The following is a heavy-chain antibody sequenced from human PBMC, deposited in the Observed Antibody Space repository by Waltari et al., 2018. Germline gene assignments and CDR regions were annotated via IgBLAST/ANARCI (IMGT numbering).Heavy chain of an antibody. Sequence: QLHLQESGPGLVKPSETLPLTCSVAGGSITSNRLYLGWIRQPPGKGPEWTGTISYSGATYNNPSLKSRVTISVDTSKNQYSLKLTSVTAADTAVYYCATYIGASIGTAAFDVWGQGTMVTVSS. V-gene: IGHV4-39*01. CDR3: ATYIGASIGTAAFDV. J-gene: IGHJ3*01. CDR2: ISYSGAT. D-gene: IGHD5-12*01. CDR1: GGSITSNRLY.